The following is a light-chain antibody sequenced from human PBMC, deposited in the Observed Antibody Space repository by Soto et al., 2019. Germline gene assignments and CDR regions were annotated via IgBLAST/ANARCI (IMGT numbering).Light chain of an antibody. V-gene: IGLV2-18*01. CDR2: EVS. J-gene: IGLJ1*01. CDR3: SLYTSDSTYV. CDR1: SSDVGGYNY. Sequence: QSVLTQPPSASGSPGQSVAISCTGTSSDVGGYNYVSWYQQRPGKAPKLMIYEVSNRPSGVPDRFSGSKSGNTASPTISGLQAEDEAEYYCSLYTSDSTYVFGTGTKVTVL.